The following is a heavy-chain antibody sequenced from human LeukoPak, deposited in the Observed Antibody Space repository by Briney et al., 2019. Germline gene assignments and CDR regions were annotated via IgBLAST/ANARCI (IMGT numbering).Heavy chain of an antibody. D-gene: IGHD3-10*01. CDR1: GGTFRSYA. CDR3: ARGGITMVRGVPSH. J-gene: IGHJ4*02. CDR2: IIPIFGTA. Sequence: AASVKLSCKASGGTFRSYAISWVRQAPGQGLEWMGGIIPIFGTANYAKKFQGRVTMTRDTSTSTVYMELSSLRSEDTAVYYCARGGITMVRGVPSHWGQGTLVTVSS. V-gene: IGHV1-69*05.